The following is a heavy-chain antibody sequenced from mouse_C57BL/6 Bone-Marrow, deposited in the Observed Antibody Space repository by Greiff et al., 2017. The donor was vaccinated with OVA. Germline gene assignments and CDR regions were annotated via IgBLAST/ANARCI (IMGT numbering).Heavy chain of an antibody. V-gene: IGHV1-42*01. CDR3: ARWTVVDSYYFDY. D-gene: IGHD1-1*01. CDR2: INPSTGGT. Sequence: EVQLQQSGPELVKPGASVKISCKASGYSFTGYYMNWVKQSPEKSLEWIGEINPSTGGTTYNQKFKAKATLTVDESSSTAYMQLKSLTSEDSAVYYCARWTVVDSYYFDYWGQGTTLTVSS. CDR1: GYSFTGYY. J-gene: IGHJ2*01.